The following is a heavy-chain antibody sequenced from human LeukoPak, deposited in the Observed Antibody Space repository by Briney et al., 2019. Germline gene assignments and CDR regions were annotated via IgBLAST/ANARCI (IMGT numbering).Heavy chain of an antibody. CDR3: AKDSCSGGSCYEDY. V-gene: IGHV3-23*01. J-gene: IGHJ4*02. Sequence: GGSLRLSCAASGFTFSSYAMSWVRQAPGKGLEWVSGISGSGGSTYYADSVKGRFTISRENSKKTLYLQMNSLTAEDTAVYYCAKDSCSGGSCYEDYWGQGTLVTVSP. CDR1: GFTFSSYA. CDR2: ISGSGGST. D-gene: IGHD2-15*01.